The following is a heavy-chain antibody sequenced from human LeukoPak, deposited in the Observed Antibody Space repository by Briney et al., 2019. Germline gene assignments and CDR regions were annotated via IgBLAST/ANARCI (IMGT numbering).Heavy chain of an antibody. V-gene: IGHV1-2*02. Sequence: ASVTVSCKASGYTFSGFYIHWMRQAPGQGLEWMGWINPNSGDTKYAQKFQGRVTMTRDTSISTAYMEVRRLKSDDRAVYYCARPDTSMIMGGYYFDYWGQGTLVTVSS. CDR1: GYTFSGFY. D-gene: IGHD5-18*01. J-gene: IGHJ4*02. CDR3: ARPDTSMIMGGYYFDY. CDR2: INPNSGDT.